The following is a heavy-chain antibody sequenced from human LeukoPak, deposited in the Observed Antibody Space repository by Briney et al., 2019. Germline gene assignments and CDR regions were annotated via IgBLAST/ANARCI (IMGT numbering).Heavy chain of an antibody. CDR2: VYYSGST. Sequence: SETLSLTCTVSGGSVGSSSYYWDWIRQPPGEGLEWIGSVYYSGSTYYNPSLKSRVTTSVDTSKNQFSLKLSSVTAADTAVYYCARTSGIRSLTPDYWGQGTLVSVSS. CDR3: ARTSGIRSLTPDY. V-gene: IGHV4-39*01. D-gene: IGHD3-9*01. J-gene: IGHJ4*02. CDR1: GGSVGSSSYY.